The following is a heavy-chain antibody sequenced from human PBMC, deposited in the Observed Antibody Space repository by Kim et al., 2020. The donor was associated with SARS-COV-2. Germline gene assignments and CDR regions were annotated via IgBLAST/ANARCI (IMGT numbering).Heavy chain of an antibody. CDR1: GGTFSSYA. Sequence: SVKVSCKASGGTFSSYAISWVRQAPGQGLEWMGGIIPIFGTANYAQKFQGRVTITADESTSTAYMELSSLRSEDTAVYYCARGNSGYSSGWYVRQPGSWGQGTLVTVSS. V-gene: IGHV1-69*13. CDR3: ARGNSGYSSGWYVRQPGS. D-gene: IGHD6-19*01. CDR2: IIPIFGTA. J-gene: IGHJ5*02.